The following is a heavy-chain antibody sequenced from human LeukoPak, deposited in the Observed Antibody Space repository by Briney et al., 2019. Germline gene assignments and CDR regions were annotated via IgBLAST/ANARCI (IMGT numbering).Heavy chain of an antibody. CDR2: IWYDGSNK. D-gene: IGHD3-3*01. V-gene: IGHV3-33*01. CDR3: ARDGNFWSGYPNWFDP. J-gene: IGHJ5*02. CDR1: GFTFSSYG. Sequence: GGSLRLSCAASGFTFSSYGMHGVRQAPGKGLEWVAVIWYDGSNKYYADSVKGRVTISRDNSKNTLYLQMNSLRAEDTAVYYCARDGNFWSGYPNWFDPWGQGTLVTVSS.